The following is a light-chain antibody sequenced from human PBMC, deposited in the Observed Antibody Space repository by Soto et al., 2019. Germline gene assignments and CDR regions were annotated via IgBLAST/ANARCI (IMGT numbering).Light chain of an antibody. CDR1: RSLLYSDGNIY. CDR2: MVS. J-gene: IGKJ1*01. CDR3: MQGTHWPTWT. V-gene: IGKV2-30*01. Sequence: EVLVTQSPLYLPVTLGQPASISCRSTRSLLYSDGNIYLNWFHQRPGQPPRRLILMVSNRDSGVPDRFSGSGSETDFTLKISRVEAEDVGIYYCMQGTHWPTWTFGQGTRVDVK.